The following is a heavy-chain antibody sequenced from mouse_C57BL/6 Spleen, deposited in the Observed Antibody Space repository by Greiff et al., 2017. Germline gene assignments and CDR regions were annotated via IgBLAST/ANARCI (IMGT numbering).Heavy chain of an antibody. CDR2: IRLKSDNYAT. D-gene: IGHD1-1*01. V-gene: IGHV6-3*01. J-gene: IGHJ3*01. CDR3: TAHYGSSPAWFAY. Sequence: EVKLQESGGGLVQPGGSMKLSCVASGFTFSNYWMNWVRQSPEKGLEWVAQIRLKSDNYATHYAESVKGRFTISRDDSKSSVYLEMNNLRAEDTGIYYCTAHYGSSPAWFAYWGQGTLVTVSA. CDR1: GFTFSNYW.